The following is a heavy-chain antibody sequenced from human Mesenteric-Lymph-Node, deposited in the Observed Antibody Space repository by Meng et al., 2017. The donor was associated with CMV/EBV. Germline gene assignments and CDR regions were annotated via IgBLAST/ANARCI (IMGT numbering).Heavy chain of an antibody. CDR2: IYYSGST. D-gene: IGHD3-10*01. V-gene: IGHV4-39*01. CDR1: GGSISSSSYY. Sequence: QLQLQESGPGLVKPSDTLSLTCTGSGGSISSSSYYWGWIRQPPGKGLEWIGSIYYSGSTYYNPSLKSRVTISVDTSKNQFSLKLSSVTAADTAVYYCARPHYYGSGSSPWFDPWGQGTLVTVSS. CDR3: ARPHYYGSGSSPWFDP. J-gene: IGHJ5*02.